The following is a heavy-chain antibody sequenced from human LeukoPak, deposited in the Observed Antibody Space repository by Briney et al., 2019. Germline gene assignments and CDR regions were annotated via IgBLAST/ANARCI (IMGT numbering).Heavy chain of an antibody. V-gene: IGHV7-4-1*02. CDR1: GYTFTSYA. J-gene: IGHJ4*02. Sequence: ASVKVSCKASGYTFTSYAMNWVRQAPGQGLEWMGWINTNTGNPTYAQGFTGRFVFSLDTSVSTAYLQISSLKAEDTAVYYCAREHDVEMATIGTNYWGQGTLVTVSS. D-gene: IGHD5-24*01. CDR2: INTNTGNP. CDR3: AREHDVEMATIGTNY.